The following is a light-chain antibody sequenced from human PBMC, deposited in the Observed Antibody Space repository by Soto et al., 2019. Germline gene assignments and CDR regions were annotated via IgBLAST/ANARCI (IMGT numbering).Light chain of an antibody. CDR2: EVT. J-gene: IGLJ1*01. V-gene: IGLV2-8*01. CDR1: ASDVGAYNY. CDR3: SSYAGSSTPYV. Sequence: QSALTQPPSASGSLGQSVTISCTGTASDVGAYNYVSWYQQHPGKAPKLMIYEVTKRPSGVPGRFSGSKSGNTASLTVSGLQAEDEADYYCSSYAGSSTPYVFGTGTKLTV.